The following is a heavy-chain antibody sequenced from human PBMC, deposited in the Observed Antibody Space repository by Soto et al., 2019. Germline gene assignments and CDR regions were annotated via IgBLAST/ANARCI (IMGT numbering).Heavy chain of an antibody. CDR2: ITSSSSFI. CDR3: ARDLIEMATTPTYFDY. Sequence: PGGSLRLSCAASGFTFSSYTMTWVRQAPGKGLEWVSSITSSSSFIYYADSVKARFTISRDDAKNSLYLQMNSLRAEDTAVYYCARDLIEMATTPTYFDYWGQGTLVTVSS. V-gene: IGHV3-21*04. D-gene: IGHD5-12*01. CDR1: GFTFSSYT. J-gene: IGHJ4*02.